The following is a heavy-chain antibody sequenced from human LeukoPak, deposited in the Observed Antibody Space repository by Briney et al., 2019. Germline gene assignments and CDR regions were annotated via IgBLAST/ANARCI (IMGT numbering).Heavy chain of an antibody. J-gene: IGHJ6*02. CDR2: MRTKGLGETA. CDR1: GFIFRDRA. D-gene: IGHD1-26*01. Sequence: PGQSLTLSCTASGFIFRDRAMSWVRQAPGKGPEWVGFMRTKGLGETAEYPASVKDRFTIARDDSNNIAYLHMNSLKTEDTAVYYCSRNSGTYRGYGMDVWGQGTPVTVSS. V-gene: IGHV3-49*04. CDR3: SRNSGTYRGYGMDV.